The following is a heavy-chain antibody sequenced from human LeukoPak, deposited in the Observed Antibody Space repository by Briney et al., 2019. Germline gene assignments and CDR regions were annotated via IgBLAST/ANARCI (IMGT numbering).Heavy chain of an antibody. CDR3: AGDNYYGSGSSYIWFDP. J-gene: IGHJ5*02. D-gene: IGHD3-10*01. CDR1: GYTFTGYY. V-gene: IGHV1-2*02. CDR2: INPNSGGT. Sequence: ASVKVSCKASGYTFTGYYMHWVRQAPGQGLEWMGWINPNSGGTNYAQKFQGRVTMTRDTSISTAYMELSRLRSDDTAVYYCAGDNYYGSGSSYIWFDPWGQGTLVTVSS.